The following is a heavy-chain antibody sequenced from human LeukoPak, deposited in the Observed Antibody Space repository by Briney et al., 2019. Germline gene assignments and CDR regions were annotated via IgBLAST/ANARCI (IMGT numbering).Heavy chain of an antibody. D-gene: IGHD6-13*01. CDR1: GGSISSSSYY. CDR2: IYYSGST. CDR3: ARGLGIAAAGEIDY. Sequence: SSETLSLTCTVSGGSISSSSYYWGWIRQPPGKGLEWIGSIYYSGSTNYNPSLKSRVTISVDTSKNQFSLKLSSVTAADTAVYYCARGLGIAAAGEIDYWGQGTLVTVSS. V-gene: IGHV4-39*07. J-gene: IGHJ4*02.